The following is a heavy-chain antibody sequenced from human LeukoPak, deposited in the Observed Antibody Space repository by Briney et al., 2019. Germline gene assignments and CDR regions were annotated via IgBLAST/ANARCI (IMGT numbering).Heavy chain of an antibody. Sequence: SETLSLTCTVSGGSISSSSHFWGWIRQPPGKGLEWLGCIYYSGNTYYNPSLKSRVTISVDTSKNQFSLKLSSVTAADTAVYYCARGPRIAARPYYFDFRGQGTLVTVSS. V-gene: IGHV4-39*07. J-gene: IGHJ4*02. D-gene: IGHD6-6*01. CDR2: IYYSGNT. CDR1: GGSISSSSHF. CDR3: ARGPRIAARPYYFDF.